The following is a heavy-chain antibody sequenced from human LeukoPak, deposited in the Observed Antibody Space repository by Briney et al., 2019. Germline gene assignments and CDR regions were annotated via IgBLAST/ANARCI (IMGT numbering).Heavy chain of an antibody. CDR3: ARGSGSSGWYTNHLLYYYYMDV. D-gene: IGHD6-19*01. CDR2: INPSGGST. Sequence: GASVKVSCKASGYTFTSYYMHWVRQAPGQGLEWMGIINPSGGSTSYAQKFQGRVTMTRDTSTSTVYMELSSLRSEDTAVYYCARGSGSSGWYTNHLLYYYYMDVWGKGTTVTISS. J-gene: IGHJ6*03. CDR1: GYTFTSYY. V-gene: IGHV1-46*01.